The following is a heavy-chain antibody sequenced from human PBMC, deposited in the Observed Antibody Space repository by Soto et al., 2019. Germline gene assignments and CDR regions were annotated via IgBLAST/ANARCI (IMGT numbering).Heavy chain of an antibody. Sequence: QVQLQESGPGLVKPSETLSLTCAVSGDSMKNYYWSWIRQPPGKGLDWIGYFYDSWTTNTNPSLTSRVTNSVDTSKHQFSLRLTSVTAADTDGYYCARSHDPAYDYQVFDFWGRGTMVTVSS. CDR1: GDSMKNYY. CDR3: ARSHDPAYDYQVFDF. V-gene: IGHV4-59*01. J-gene: IGHJ3*01. D-gene: IGHD5-12*01. CDR2: FYDSWTT.